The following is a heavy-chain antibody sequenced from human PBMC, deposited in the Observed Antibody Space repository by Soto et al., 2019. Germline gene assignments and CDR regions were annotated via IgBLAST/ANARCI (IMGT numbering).Heavy chain of an antibody. CDR2: IYWHDDK. CDR3: AHRGGATVGLYYFDY. V-gene: IGHV2-5*01. CDR1: GFSLSTPGVG. Sequence: QLTLKESGPTLVKPTQTLTLTWTSSGFSLSTPGVGVNWIRQPPGKALEWLALIYWHDDKRYNPSLKSRLTITKDTSKTQVALTRANVDPLDTATYYCAHRGGATVGLYYFDYWGQGALVTVSS. J-gene: IGHJ4*02. D-gene: IGHD3-10*01.